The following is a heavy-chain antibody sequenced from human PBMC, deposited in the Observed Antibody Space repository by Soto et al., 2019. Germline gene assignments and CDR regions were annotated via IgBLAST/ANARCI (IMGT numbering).Heavy chain of an antibody. Sequence: GGSLKLSCEASGFSFSSFAMNWVRQAPGRGLEWVSYISDDGASIYYADSLKGRFTISRDNAKNSLSLQMNNLRAEDTAVYYCARENSVQAWLHHFDHWGLGTLVTVSS. J-gene: IGHJ4*02. V-gene: IGHV3-48*03. D-gene: IGHD5-18*01. CDR1: GFSFSSFA. CDR2: ISDDGASI. CDR3: ARENSVQAWLHHFDH.